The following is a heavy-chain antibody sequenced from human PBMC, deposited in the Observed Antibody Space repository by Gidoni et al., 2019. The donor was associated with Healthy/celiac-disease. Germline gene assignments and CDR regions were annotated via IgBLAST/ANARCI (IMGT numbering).Heavy chain of an antibody. J-gene: IGHJ4*02. CDR3: AREPGTYYYDSSGYYYYFDY. CDR1: GFTFISYE. CDR2: ISSSGSTI. Sequence: EVQLVESGGGLVQPGGSLRLSCAASGFTFISYEIHWVRQAPGKGLEWVSYISSSGSTIYYADSVKGRFTISRDNAKNSLYLQMNSLRAEDTAVYYCAREPGTYYYDSSGYYYYFDYWGQGTLVTVSS. D-gene: IGHD3-22*01. V-gene: IGHV3-48*03.